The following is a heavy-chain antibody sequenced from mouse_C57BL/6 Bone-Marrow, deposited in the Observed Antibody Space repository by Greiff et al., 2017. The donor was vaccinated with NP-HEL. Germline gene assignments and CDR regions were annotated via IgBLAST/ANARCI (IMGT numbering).Heavy chain of an antibody. CDR1: GYTFTSFG. CDR3: ARRGWSWFAY. Sequence: VQLQESGAELVRPGASVKLSCTASGYTFTSFGISWVKQRTGPGLEWIGVIYPRSGNTYYNEKFKGKATLTADKSSSTAYMELRSLTAEDSAVYFCARRGWSWFAYWGQGTLVTVSA. J-gene: IGHJ3*01. CDR2: IYPRSGNT. D-gene: IGHD2-3*01. V-gene: IGHV1-81*01.